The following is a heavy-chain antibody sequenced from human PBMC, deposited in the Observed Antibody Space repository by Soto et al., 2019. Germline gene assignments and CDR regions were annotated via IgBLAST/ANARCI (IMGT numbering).Heavy chain of an antibody. J-gene: IGHJ6*02. Sequence: GGSLRLSCAASGFTFSDYYMSWIRQAPGKGLEYISYISSSGSTNYADSVKGRFTISRDNAKNSLYLQMSSLRAEDTAVYYCARDRGGYDRLYYYHGMDVWGQGTTVTVSS. CDR1: GFTFSDYY. D-gene: IGHD5-12*01. CDR3: ARDRGGYDRLYYYHGMDV. V-gene: IGHV3-11*06. CDR2: ISSSGST.